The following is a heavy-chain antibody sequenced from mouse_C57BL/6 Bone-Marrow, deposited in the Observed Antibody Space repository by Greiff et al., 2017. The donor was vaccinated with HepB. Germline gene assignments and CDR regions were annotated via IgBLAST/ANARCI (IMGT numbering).Heavy chain of an antibody. J-gene: IGHJ3*01. CDR1: GFNIKDYY. V-gene: IGHV14-2*01. CDR2: IDPEDGET. CDR3: ATVYYYGSSYEAY. D-gene: IGHD1-1*01. Sequence: EVKLVESGAELVKPGASVKLSCTASGFNIKDYYMHWVKQRTEQGLEWIGRIDPEDGETKYAPKFQGKATITADTSSNTAYLQLSSLTSEDTAVYYCATVYYYGSSYEAYWGQGTLVTVSA.